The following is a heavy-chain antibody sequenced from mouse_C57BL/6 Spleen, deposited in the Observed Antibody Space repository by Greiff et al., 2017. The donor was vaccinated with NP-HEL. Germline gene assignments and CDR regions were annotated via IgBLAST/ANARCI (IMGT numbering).Heavy chain of an antibody. D-gene: IGHD1-1*01. CDR2: IHPNSGST. V-gene: IGHV1-64*01. J-gene: IGHJ2*01. Sequence: QVQLQQPGAELVKPGASVKLSCKASGYTFTSYWMHWVKQRPGQGLEWIGMIHPNSGSTNYNEKFKSKATLTVDKSSSTAYMQLSSLTSEDSAVYYCTRGGSSRFFDYWGQGTTLTVSS. CDR3: TRGGSSRFFDY. CDR1: GYTFTSYW.